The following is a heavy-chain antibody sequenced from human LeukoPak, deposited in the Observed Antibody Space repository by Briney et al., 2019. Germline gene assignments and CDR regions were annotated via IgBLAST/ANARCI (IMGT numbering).Heavy chain of an antibody. CDR3: ARDPLTY. CDR1: GFTFSSYG. J-gene: IGHJ4*02. Sequence: HPGGSLRPSCAASGFTFSSYGMHWVRQAPGKGLEWLAIIWYDGSKKYYADSVKGRFTISRDNSRNTLYLQMNSLRAEDTAVYFCARDPLTYWGQGTLVTVSS. V-gene: IGHV3-33*01. CDR2: IWYDGSKK.